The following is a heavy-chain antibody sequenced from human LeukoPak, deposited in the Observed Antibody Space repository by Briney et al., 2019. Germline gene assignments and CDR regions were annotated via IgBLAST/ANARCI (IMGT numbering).Heavy chain of an antibody. J-gene: IGHJ4*02. V-gene: IGHV3-23*01. D-gene: IGHD6-13*01. CDR1: GFSFSNYA. Sequence: PGGSLRLSCAASGFSFSNYAMSWVRQAPGKGLEWVSAISGSGGSTYYADSVKGRFTISRDNSKNTLYLQMNSLRAEDTAVYYCAKALGPGYSSSWYSDYWGQGTLVTVSS. CDR2: ISGSGGST. CDR3: AKALGPGYSSSWYSDY.